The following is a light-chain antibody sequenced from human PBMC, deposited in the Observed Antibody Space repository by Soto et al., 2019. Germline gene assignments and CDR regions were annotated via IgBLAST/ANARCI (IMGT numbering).Light chain of an antibody. CDR3: QQYGSSPWT. J-gene: IGKJ1*01. V-gene: IGKV3-20*01. Sequence: EIVFTQSPGTLSLSPGERATLSCRASQSVSSSYLAWYQQKHGQAPRLVIYGASSRATGIPDRFSGSGSGTDCTITISRLETEDCAVYYCQQYGSSPWTFCQGTKVDIK. CDR2: GAS. CDR1: QSVSSSY.